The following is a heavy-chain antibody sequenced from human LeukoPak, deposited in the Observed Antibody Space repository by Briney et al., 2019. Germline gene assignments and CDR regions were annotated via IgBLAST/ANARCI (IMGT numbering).Heavy chain of an antibody. Sequence: GSLRLSCAASGFTFSSYSMNWVRPAPGKGLEWVSAISGSGGSTYYADSVKGRFTISRDNSKNTLYLQMNSLRAEDTAVYYCAKGYSSGQPYYFDYWGQGTLVTVSS. CDR2: ISGSGGST. J-gene: IGHJ4*02. CDR1: GFTFSSYS. D-gene: IGHD6-19*01. CDR3: AKGYSSGQPYYFDY. V-gene: IGHV3-23*01.